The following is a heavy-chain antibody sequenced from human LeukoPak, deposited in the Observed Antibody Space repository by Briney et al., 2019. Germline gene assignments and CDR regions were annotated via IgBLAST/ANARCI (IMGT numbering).Heavy chain of an antibody. D-gene: IGHD6-19*01. CDR3: ARGPGGAVAGSDY. J-gene: IGHJ4*02. Sequence: ASVKVSCKASGYTFTGYYMHWVRHAPGQGLEWMGWINPNSGGTNYAQKFQGRVTMTRDTSISTAYMELSRLRSDDTAVYYCARGPGGAVAGSDYWGQGTLVTVSS. V-gene: IGHV1-2*02. CDR1: GYTFTGYY. CDR2: INPNSGGT.